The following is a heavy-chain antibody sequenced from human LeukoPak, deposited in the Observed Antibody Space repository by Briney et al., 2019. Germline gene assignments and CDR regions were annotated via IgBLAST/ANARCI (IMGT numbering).Heavy chain of an antibody. D-gene: IGHD2-2*01. CDR2: ISAYNGNT. V-gene: IGHV1-18*04. J-gene: IGHJ5*02. CDR3: ARDRRRYCSSTSCSFDP. CDR1: GYTFTGYY. Sequence: GASVKVSCKASGYTFTGYYMHWVRQAPGQGLEWMGWISAYNGNTNYAQKLQGRVTMTTDTSTSTAYMELRSLRSDDTAVYYCARDRRRYCSSTSCSFDPWGQGTLVTVSS.